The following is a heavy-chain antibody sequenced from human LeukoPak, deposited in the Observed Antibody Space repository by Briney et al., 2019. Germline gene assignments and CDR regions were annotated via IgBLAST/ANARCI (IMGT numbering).Heavy chain of an antibody. D-gene: IGHD1-26*01. Sequence: GESLKISCYGFGYSFTSYWIGWVRQMPGKGLEWMGIIYPGDSDTTYSPSFQGQVIISADKSISTAYLQWSSLKAPDTAMYYCARLYSGSHKDGFDIWGQGTMVTVSS. CDR1: GYSFTSYW. CDR2: IYPGDSDT. CDR3: ARLYSGSHKDGFDI. V-gene: IGHV5-51*01. J-gene: IGHJ3*02.